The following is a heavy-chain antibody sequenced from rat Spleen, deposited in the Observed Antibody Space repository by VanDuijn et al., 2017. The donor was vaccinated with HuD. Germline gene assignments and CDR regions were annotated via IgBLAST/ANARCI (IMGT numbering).Heavy chain of an antibody. J-gene: IGHJ4*01. CDR3: ARVMDA. CDR1: GFTFSNYD. V-gene: IGHV5-25*01. Sequence: EVQLVESGGGLVQPGRSLKLSCAASGFTFSNYDMAWVRQAPTKGLEWVASISTSGGSTYYRDSVKGRFTVSRDNAKSTLYLQMDSLRSEDTATYYCARVMDAWGQGASVTVSS. CDR2: ISTSGGST.